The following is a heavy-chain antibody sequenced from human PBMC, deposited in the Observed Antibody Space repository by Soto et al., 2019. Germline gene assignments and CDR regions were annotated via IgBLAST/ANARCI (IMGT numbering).Heavy chain of an antibody. CDR1: GFTFSSSW. CDR2: MNSDGSST. V-gene: IGHV3-74*01. J-gene: IGHJ5*02. CDR3: VRGFCSGVGRYSRVVS. D-gene: IGHD2-15*01. Sequence: EVQLVESGGDLVQPGGSLRLSCAASGFTFSSSWMHWVRQAPGKGLVWVSRMNSDGSSTAYVDSVKGRFTISRDNAKNTLHLQMNSLRAEDTAVYYCVRGFCSGVGRYSRVVSWGQGTLVTVSS.